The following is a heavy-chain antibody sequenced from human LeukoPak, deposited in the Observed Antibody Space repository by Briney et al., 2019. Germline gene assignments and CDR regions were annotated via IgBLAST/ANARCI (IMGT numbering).Heavy chain of an antibody. D-gene: IGHD3-10*01. J-gene: IGHJ6*04. V-gene: IGHV4-59*12. CDR2: IYHSGST. CDR3: ARGTYGSGRTYYYGMDV. Sequence: SETLSLTCTVSGGSISSYYWSWIRQPPGKGLEWIGSIYHSGSTYYNPSLKSRVTISVDTSKNQFSLKLSSVTAADTAVYYCARGTYGSGRTYYYGMDVXXXXXTXTVSS. CDR1: GGSISSYY.